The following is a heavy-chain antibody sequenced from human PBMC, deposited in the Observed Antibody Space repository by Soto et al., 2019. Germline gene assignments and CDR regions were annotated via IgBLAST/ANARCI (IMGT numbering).Heavy chain of an antibody. CDR1: GFSLSTTAEA. Sequence: SGPTLVNPTQTLTLTCTFSGFSLSTTAEAVGWIRQPPGKALEWLAVIFWNDDKVYSPSLQSRLTISKDTSKNQVVLTLTNVDPVDTATYYCAHRLLSTYYSDTVWEPWGRGILVTVSS. D-gene: IGHD3-16*01. CDR3: AHRLLSTYYSDTVWEP. V-gene: IGHV2-5*01. CDR2: IFWNDDK. J-gene: IGHJ5*02.